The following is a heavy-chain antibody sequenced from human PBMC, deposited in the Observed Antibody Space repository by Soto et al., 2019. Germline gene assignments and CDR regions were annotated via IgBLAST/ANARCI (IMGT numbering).Heavy chain of an antibody. CDR1: GGSISIGDYY. J-gene: IGHJ3*02. Sequence: TLSLTCTVSGGSISIGDYYWSWIRQPPGKGLEWIGYIYYSGSTYYNPSLKSRVTISVDTSKNQFSLQLNSVTPEDTAVYSCARGDGLFDIWGQGTMVTVSS. V-gene: IGHV4-30-4*01. CDR3: ARGDGLFDI. CDR2: IYYSGST.